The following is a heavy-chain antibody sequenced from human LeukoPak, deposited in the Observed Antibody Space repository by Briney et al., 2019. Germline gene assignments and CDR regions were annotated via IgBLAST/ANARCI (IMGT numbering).Heavy chain of an antibody. J-gene: IGHJ4*02. CDR3: ARTQEDGYSDY. V-gene: IGHV4-59*01. Sequence: PSETLSLTCTVSGGSISSYYWSWIRQPPGKGLEWIGYIYYSGSTNYNPSLKSRVTISVDTSKNQFSLKLSSVTAADTAVYYCARTQEDGYSDYWGQGTLVTVSS. CDR2: IYYSGST. CDR1: GGSISSYY.